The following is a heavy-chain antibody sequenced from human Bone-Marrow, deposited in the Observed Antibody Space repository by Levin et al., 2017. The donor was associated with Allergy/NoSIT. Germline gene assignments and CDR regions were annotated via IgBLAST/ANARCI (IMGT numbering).Heavy chain of an antibody. CDR3: ARGIPAAVSGLGWFDP. J-gene: IGHJ5*02. Sequence: PSETLSLTCTVSGDSITSGTYYWSWIRQPAGTRLEWIGRIYTSGGIYYNPSLRSRISISMDTSKNQFSLNLSSVTAADTAVYYCARGIPAAVSGLGWFDPWGQGALVTVSS. V-gene: IGHV4-61*02. D-gene: IGHD2-2*01. CDR2: IYTSGGI. CDR1: GDSITSGTYY.